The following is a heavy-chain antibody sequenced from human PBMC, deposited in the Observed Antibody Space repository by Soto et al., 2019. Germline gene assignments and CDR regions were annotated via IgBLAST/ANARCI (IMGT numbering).Heavy chain of an antibody. Sequence: SVKVSCKASGGTFSSYAISWVRQAPGQGLEWMGGIIPIFGTANYAQKFQGRVTITADESTSTAYMELSSLRSEDTAVYYCARDEVSGQWLVRGWFDPWGQGTLVTVSS. V-gene: IGHV1-69*13. CDR3: ARDEVSGQWLVRGWFDP. CDR1: GGTFSSYA. D-gene: IGHD6-19*01. J-gene: IGHJ5*02. CDR2: IIPIFGTA.